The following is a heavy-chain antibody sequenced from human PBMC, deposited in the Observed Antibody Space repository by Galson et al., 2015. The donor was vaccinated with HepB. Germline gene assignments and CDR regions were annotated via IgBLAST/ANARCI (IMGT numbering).Heavy chain of an antibody. J-gene: IGHJ4*02. CDR2: ISDNSNIV. CDR3: ARDRPPYCSGDSCYSIGYYFDS. D-gene: IGHD2-15*01. Sequence: SLRLSCAASGFTFSIYAMNWVRQAPGQGLEWVSYISDNSNIVNYADSVKGRFTISRDNAKNSLYLQMNSLRGEDTALYYCARDRPPYCSGDSCYSIGYYFDSWGQGTLVTVSS. V-gene: IGHV3-48*01. CDR1: GFTFSIYA.